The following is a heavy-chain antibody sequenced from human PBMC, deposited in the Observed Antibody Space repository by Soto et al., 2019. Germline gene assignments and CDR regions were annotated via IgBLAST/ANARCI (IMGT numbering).Heavy chain of an antibody. CDR3: AHRPRGYAYYFDF. Sequence: QITLKESGPPLMKPTQPLTLTCTFSGFSLSTRGVGVAWIRQPPGKALEWLALIFWDDDKWYHPSLKSRLTITGDTSKYQVVLIMTNVDPVDTASYYCAHRPRGYAYYFDFWGQGTLVTVSS. D-gene: IGHD5-12*01. CDR2: IFWDDDK. J-gene: IGHJ4*02. V-gene: IGHV2-5*02. CDR1: GFSLSTRGVG.